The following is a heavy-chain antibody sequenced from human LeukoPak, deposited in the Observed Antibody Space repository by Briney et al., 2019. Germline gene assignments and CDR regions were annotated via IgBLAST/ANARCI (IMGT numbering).Heavy chain of an antibody. CDR1: GFTFSSYN. CDR2: ITSRSRYI. V-gene: IGHV3-21*01. J-gene: IGHJ6*03. Sequence: PGGSLRLSCAASGFTFSSYNMNWVRQAPGKGLECVSSITSRSRYIYYADSVKGRFTISRDNAKNSLYLQMNSLRAEDTAVYYCAKGARIAAAGTSVYYYYYYMDVWGKGTTVTVSS. CDR3: AKGARIAAAGTSVYYYYYYMDV. D-gene: IGHD6-13*01.